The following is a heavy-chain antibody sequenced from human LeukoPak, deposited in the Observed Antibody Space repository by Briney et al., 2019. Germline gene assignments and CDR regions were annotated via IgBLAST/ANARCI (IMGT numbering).Heavy chain of an antibody. CDR3: ARGISLGIAAAGYRH. D-gene: IGHD6-13*01. CDR1: GGSISSYY. CDR2: IYYSGST. V-gene: IGHV4-59*01. J-gene: IGHJ4*02. Sequence: SETLSLTCTVSGGSISSYYWSWIRQPPGKGLEWIGYIYYSGSTNYNPSLKSRVTISVDTSKKQFYLKLSSVTAADTAVYYCARGISLGIAAAGYRHWGQGTLVTVSS.